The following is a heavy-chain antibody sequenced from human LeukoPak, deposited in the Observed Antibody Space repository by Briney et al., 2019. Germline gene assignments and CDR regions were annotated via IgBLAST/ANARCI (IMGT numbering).Heavy chain of an antibody. CDR3: ARVFRYDSSGYYHS. CDR2: ISSSSSFI. CDR1: GFTVSSKY. V-gene: IGHV3-21*01. Sequence: PGGSLRLSCAASGFTVSSKYMSWVRQAPGKGLEWVSSISSSSSFIYYADSVKGRFTISRDNAKNSLYLQMNSLRAEDTAVYYCARVFRYDSSGYYHSWGQGTLVTVSS. J-gene: IGHJ4*02. D-gene: IGHD3-22*01.